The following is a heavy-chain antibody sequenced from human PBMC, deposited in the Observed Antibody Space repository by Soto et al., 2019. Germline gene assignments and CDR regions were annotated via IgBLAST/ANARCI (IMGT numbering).Heavy chain of an antibody. CDR3: ATQGLTTYYFGY. V-gene: IGHV5-51*01. CDR2: IYPGDSDT. CDR1: GYSFTSYW. J-gene: IGHJ4*02. Sequence: GESLKISCKGSGYSFTSYWIGWVRQMPGKGLEWMGIIYPGDSDTRYSPSFQGQVTISADKSITTAYLQWRSLEASDTATYYCATQGLTTYYFGYWGQGTMVTAPQ.